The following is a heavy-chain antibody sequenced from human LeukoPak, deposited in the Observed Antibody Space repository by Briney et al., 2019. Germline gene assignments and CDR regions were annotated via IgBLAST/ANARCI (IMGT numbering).Heavy chain of an antibody. V-gene: IGHV3-23*01. CDR1: GFTFSSYA. D-gene: IGHD6-19*01. Sequence: GGSLRLSCAASGFTFSSYAMSWVRQAPEKGLEWVSSISGSGGSKWFADSVEGRSTISRDNSENTLYLQMNRLRAEDTALYYCAKESSVAGAGLLDYWGQGTLVTVSS. CDR2: ISGSGGSK. J-gene: IGHJ4*02. CDR3: AKESSVAGAGLLDY.